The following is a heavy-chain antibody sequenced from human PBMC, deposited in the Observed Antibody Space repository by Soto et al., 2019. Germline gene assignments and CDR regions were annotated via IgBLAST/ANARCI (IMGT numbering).Heavy chain of an antibody. V-gene: IGHV4-59*08. D-gene: IGHD1-7*01. CDR2: IYYSGST. J-gene: IGHJ4*02. Sequence: NPSATLSLTCTVSGGSISSYYWSWIRQPPGKGLEWIGYIYYSGSTNYNPSLKSRVTISVDTSKNQFSLKLSSVTAADTAVYYCARRFTGTTSYFDYWGQGTLVTVSS. CDR1: GGSISSYY. CDR3: ARRFTGTTSYFDY.